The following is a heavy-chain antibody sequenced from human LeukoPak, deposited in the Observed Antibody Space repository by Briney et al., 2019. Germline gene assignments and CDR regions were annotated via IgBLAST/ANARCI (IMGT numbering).Heavy chain of an antibody. J-gene: IGHJ6*02. D-gene: IGHD3-10*01. CDR2: IWYDGSNK. CDR1: GFTFSSYG. Sequence: GGSLRLSCAASGFTFSSYGMHWVRQAPGKGLEWVAVIWYDGSNKYHADSVKGRFTISRDNSKNTLYLQMNSLRAEDTAVYYCARATMVRGVTNYGMDVWGQGTTVTVSS. CDR3: ARATMVRGVTNYGMDV. V-gene: IGHV3-33*01.